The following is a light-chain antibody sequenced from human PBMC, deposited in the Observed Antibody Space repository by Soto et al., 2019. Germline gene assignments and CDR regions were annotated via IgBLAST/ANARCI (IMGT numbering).Light chain of an antibody. V-gene: IGLV1-40*01. Sequence: QSVLTQPPSVSGAPGQRVTISCTGSTSNIGAPYDVHWYQQLPGTARKLLIYSNNNRPSGVPDRFSGSKSGTSASLAITGLQADDEADYHCQSFDSSLSAYVFGTGTKLTVL. J-gene: IGLJ1*01. CDR2: SNN. CDR3: QSFDSSLSAYV. CDR1: TSNIGAPYD.